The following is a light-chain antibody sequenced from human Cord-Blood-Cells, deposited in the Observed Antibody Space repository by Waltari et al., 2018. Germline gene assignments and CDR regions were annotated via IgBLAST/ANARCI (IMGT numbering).Light chain of an antibody. CDR1: QSVVNSSNNKNY. V-gene: IGKV4-1*01. CDR3: QQYYSTPYS. CDR2: SAS. Sequence: DIVLTHSPESLAVCLGERASLHCKSSQSVVNSSNNKNYLAWYQQKPGQPPKLLICSASTRESGVPDRFSGSASGADLTLTISGRQAEDVAVYYCQQYYSTPYSFGQGTKLEIK. J-gene: IGKJ2*03.